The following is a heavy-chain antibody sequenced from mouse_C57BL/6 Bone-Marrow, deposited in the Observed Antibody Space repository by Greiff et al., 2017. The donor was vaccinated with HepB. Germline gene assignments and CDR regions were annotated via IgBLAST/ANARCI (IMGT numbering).Heavy chain of an antibody. J-gene: IGHJ1*03. CDR1: GYSITSDY. V-gene: IGHV3-8*01. CDR3: ARSLSYYYGSSWNWYFDV. D-gene: IGHD1-1*01. CDR2: ISYSGST. Sequence: EVQVVESGPGLAKPSQTLSLTCSVTGYSITSDYWNWIRKFPGNKLEYMGYISYSGSTYYNPSLKSRISITRDTSKNQYYLQLNSVTTEDTATYYCARSLSYYYGSSWNWYFDVWGTGTTVTVSS.